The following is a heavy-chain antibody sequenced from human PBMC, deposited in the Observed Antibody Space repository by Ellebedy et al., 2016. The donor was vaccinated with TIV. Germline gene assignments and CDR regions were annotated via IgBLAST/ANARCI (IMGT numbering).Heavy chain of an antibody. CDR1: GFTFSSFH. V-gene: IGHV3-48*04. Sequence: GGSLRLSXAASGFTFSSFHMNWVRQAPGKGLEWVSFLTSGTPTVYYADSVKGRFTISRDNAKNSLYLQMNSLRAEDTAVYYCAREWAMVRGYFDYWGQGTLVTVSS. CDR3: AREWAMVRGYFDY. CDR2: LTSGTPTV. J-gene: IGHJ4*02. D-gene: IGHD3-10*01.